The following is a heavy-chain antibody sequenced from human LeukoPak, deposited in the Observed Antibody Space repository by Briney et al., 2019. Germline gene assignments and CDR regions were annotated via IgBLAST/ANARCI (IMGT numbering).Heavy chain of an antibody. CDR3: AKGHSPFDY. D-gene: IGHD2-21*01. Sequence: GGSLRLSCAASGFTFSSYAMSWVRRTSGKGLEWVSALSGSGGSTYYADSVKGRFTISRDNSKNTLYLQMNSLRAEDTAVYYCAKGHSPFDYWGQGTLVTVSS. J-gene: IGHJ4*02. CDR2: LSGSGGST. CDR1: GFTFSSYA. V-gene: IGHV3-23*01.